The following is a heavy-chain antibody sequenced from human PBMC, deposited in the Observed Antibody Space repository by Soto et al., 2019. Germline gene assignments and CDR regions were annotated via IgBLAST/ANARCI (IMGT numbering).Heavy chain of an antibody. J-gene: IGHJ4*02. CDR3: ARADGYSYGPYFDS. Sequence: SVKVSCKASGYTFSSYYMHWVRQAPGQGPEWMGMINPRGGSTTYAQKFQGRVTMTRDTYTSTVYMELSSLRSEDTAVYYCARADGYSYGPYFDSWGQGTLVTVSS. CDR2: INPRGGST. CDR1: GYTFSSYY. D-gene: IGHD5-18*01. V-gene: IGHV1-46*01.